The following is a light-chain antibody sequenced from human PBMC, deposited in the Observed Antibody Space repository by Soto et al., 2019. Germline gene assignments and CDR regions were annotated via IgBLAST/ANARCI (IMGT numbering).Light chain of an antibody. J-gene: IGKJ1*01. CDR2: DAS. CDR3: QQYNNWPQT. Sequence: EVVLTQSPDALSLSPGDIATLSCRASQSVSTYLAWYQQKPGQAPRLLIYDASNRATGIPARFSGSGSGTDFTLTISSLEPEDFAVYYCQQYNNWPQTFGQGTKVDIK. V-gene: IGKV3-11*01. CDR1: QSVSTY.